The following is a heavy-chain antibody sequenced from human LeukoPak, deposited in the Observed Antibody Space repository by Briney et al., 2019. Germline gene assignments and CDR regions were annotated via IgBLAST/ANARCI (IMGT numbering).Heavy chain of an antibody. CDR1: GGSISSYY. CDR2: IYTSGST. CDR3: AREAQMYYDFWSGYYEVNWFDP. V-gene: IGHV4-4*07. J-gene: IGHJ5*02. Sequence: PSETLSLTCTVPGGSISSYYWSWIRQPAGKGLEWIGRIYTSGSTNYNPSLKSRVTMSVDTSKNQFSLKLSSVTAADTAVYYCAREAQMYYDFWSGYYEVNWFDPWGQGTLVTVSS. D-gene: IGHD3-3*01.